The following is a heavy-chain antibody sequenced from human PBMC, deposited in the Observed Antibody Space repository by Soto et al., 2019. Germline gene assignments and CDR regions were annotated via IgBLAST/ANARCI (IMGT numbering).Heavy chain of an antibody. J-gene: IGHJ5*02. CDR1: GGSISSGGYS. D-gene: IGHD4-17*01. CDR3: ARQRTAGFDP. V-gene: IGHV4-30-2*01. Sequence: QLQLQESGSGLVKPSQTLSLTCAVSGGSISSGGYSWSWIRQPPGKGLEWIGYIYHSGSTYYNPSPQXXVXIXXDRPKNQFPLKLRSVTAADTAVYSRARQRTAGFDPWGQGTLVPVSS. CDR2: IYHSGST.